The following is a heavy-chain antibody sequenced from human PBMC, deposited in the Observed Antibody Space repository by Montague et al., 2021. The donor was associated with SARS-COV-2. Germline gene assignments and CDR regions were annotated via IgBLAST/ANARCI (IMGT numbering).Heavy chain of an antibody. Sequence: PALVKPTQTLTLTCTLSGFSLSTSGVGVGWIRQPPGKALEWLALIYWDDDKRYSPSLKGRLTITKDTSKNQVVLTMTNMDPVDTATYYCARWVCSSTSCRFDYWGQGTLVTVSS. J-gene: IGHJ4*02. CDR2: IYWDDDK. D-gene: IGHD2-2*01. CDR3: ARWVCSSTSCRFDY. CDR1: GFSLSTSGVG. V-gene: IGHV2-5*02.